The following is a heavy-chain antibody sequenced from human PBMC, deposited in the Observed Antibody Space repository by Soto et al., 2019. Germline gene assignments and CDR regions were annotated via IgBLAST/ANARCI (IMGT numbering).Heavy chain of an antibody. V-gene: IGHV3-11*01. CDR2: ISSSGSTI. CDR1: GFTFSDYY. D-gene: IGHD2-2*02. J-gene: IGHJ6*02. Sequence: GGSLRLSCAASGFTFSDYYMSWIRQAPGKGLEWVSYISSSGSTIYYADSVKGRFTISRDNAKNSLYLQMNSLRAEDTAVYYCASGRLSTSCYTGYCYYYYGMDVWGQGTTVTVSS. CDR3: ASGRLSTSCYTGYCYYYYGMDV.